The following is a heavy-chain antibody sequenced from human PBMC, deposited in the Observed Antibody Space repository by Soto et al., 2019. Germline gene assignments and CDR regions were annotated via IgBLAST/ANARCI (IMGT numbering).Heavy chain of an antibody. Sequence: GVRRILKNKGKGLEWVSGISWNGGSTGYADSVKGRFTISRDNAKNSLYLQMNSLRAEDTALYYCARDLRIVVVPAARGDYYYCCMDGWGQGTTVTVSS. D-gene: IGHD2-2*01. CDR3: ARDLRIVVVPAARGDYYYCCMDG. CDR1: G. V-gene: IGHV3-20*03. J-gene: IGHJ6*02. CDR2: ISWNGGST.